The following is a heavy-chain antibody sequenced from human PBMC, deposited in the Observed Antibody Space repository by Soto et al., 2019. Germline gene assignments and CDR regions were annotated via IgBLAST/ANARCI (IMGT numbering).Heavy chain of an antibody. J-gene: IGHJ6*02. CDR1: RFTFSSYG. Sequence: QVQLVESGGGVVQPGRSLRLSCAASRFTFSSYGMHWVRQAPGKGLEWVAVISYDGSNKYYADSVKGRFTISRDNSKNTLYLQMNSLRAEDTAVYHCAKDHAPKTTVTTLWYYYGMDVWGQGTTVTVSS. CDR2: ISYDGSNK. V-gene: IGHV3-30*18. D-gene: IGHD4-4*01. CDR3: AKDHAPKTTVTTLWYYYGMDV.